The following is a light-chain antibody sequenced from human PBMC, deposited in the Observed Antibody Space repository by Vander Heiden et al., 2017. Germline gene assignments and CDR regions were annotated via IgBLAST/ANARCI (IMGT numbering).Light chain of an antibody. CDR3: AAWDDGLNGL. CDR2: HNN. J-gene: IGLJ3*02. V-gene: IGLV1-44*01. Sequence: SVLTQPPSASGTPGQRVTISCSGSSANIGTKAVNWYQHLPGTAPKLLIYHNNRRPSGVPGRFSGSKSGTSASLVISGLQSVDEADYYCAAWDDGLNGLFGGGTKLTVL. CDR1: SANIGTKA.